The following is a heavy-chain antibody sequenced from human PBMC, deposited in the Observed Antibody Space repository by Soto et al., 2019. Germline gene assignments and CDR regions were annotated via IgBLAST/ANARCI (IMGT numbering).Heavy chain of an antibody. CDR1: GFTFSNAW. Sequence: PGGSLRLSCAASGFTFSNAWMSWVRQAPGKGLEWVGRIKSKTDGGTTDYAAPVKGRFTISRDDSKNTLYLQMNSLKTEDTAVYYCTTDRYYDSSGYYSALDYWGQGTLVTVSS. V-gene: IGHV3-15*01. CDR2: IKSKTDGGTT. D-gene: IGHD3-22*01. J-gene: IGHJ4*02. CDR3: TTDRYYDSSGYYSALDY.